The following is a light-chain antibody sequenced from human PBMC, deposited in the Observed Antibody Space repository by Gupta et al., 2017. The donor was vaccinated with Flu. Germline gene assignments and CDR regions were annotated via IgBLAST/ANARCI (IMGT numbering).Light chain of an antibody. Sequence: QTVVTQEPSFSVSPGGTVTLTCGLNSGSVSSSYYPSWYQQTPGQAPRTLIYSTNSRSSGVPDRFSGSILGNKAALTITGAQEDDESDYYCVLYMGGDSWVFGGGTKLTVL. J-gene: IGLJ3*02. CDR2: STN. CDR1: SGSVSSSYY. V-gene: IGLV8-61*01. CDR3: VLYMGGDSWV.